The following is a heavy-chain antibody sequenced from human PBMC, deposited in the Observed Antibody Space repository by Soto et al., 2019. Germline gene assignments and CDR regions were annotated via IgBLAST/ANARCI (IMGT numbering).Heavy chain of an antibody. J-gene: IGHJ4*02. CDR1: GFSFSYAW. Sequence: EVQLVESGGGLVKPGGSLRLSCAASGFSFSYAWMSWVRQAPGKGLECVGRIKSKVDGGTTDYATPVKGRFTVSRDDSKNTLYLQMNSLKAEDTAVYHCTAGYHEHGDYPGHWGQGTLVTVSS. V-gene: IGHV3-15*01. CDR3: TAGYHEHGDYPGH. CDR2: IKSKVDGGTT. D-gene: IGHD4-17*01.